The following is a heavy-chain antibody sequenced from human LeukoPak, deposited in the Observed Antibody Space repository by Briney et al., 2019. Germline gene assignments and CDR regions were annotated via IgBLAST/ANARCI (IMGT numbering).Heavy chain of an antibody. CDR2: IIPIFGTA. D-gene: IGHD3-16*02. J-gene: IGHJ4*02. V-gene: IGHV1-69*13. CDR1: GYTFNTYG. Sequence: ASVKVSCKASGYTFNTYGISWVRQAPGQGLEWMGGIIPIFGTANYAQKFQGRVTITADESTSTAYMELSSLRSEDTAVYYCARTSYDYVWGSYRLFDYWGQGTLVTVSS. CDR3: ARTSYDYVWGSYRLFDY.